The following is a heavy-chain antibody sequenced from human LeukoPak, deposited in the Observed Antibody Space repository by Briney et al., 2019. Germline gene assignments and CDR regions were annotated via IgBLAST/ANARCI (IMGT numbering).Heavy chain of an antibody. V-gene: IGHV3-48*04. CDR1: GFTFSSYS. J-gene: IGHJ4*02. D-gene: IGHD6-13*01. CDR3: ARRYSSSWNY. CDR2: ISSSGSTI. Sequence: GGSLRLSCAASGFTFSSYSMNWVRQAPGKGLEWVSYISSSGSTIYYADSVKGRFTISRDNAKNPLYLQMNSLRAEDTAFYYCARRYSSSWNYWGQGTLVTVSS.